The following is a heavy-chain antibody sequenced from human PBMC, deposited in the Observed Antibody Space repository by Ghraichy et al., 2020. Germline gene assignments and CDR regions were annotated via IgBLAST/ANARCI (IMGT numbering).Heavy chain of an antibody. CDR2: IYYSGST. Sequence: SETLSLTCTVSGASIGTSSYYWGWIRQPPGKGLEWIGNIYYSGSTYYNPSLKSRLTISVDTSKNQFSLKLSSVTAADTAVYYCARPSSSLYSYYFEYWGQGTLVTVSS. D-gene: IGHD6-13*01. J-gene: IGHJ4*02. V-gene: IGHV4-39*01. CDR1: GASIGTSSYY. CDR3: ARPSSSLYSYYFEY.